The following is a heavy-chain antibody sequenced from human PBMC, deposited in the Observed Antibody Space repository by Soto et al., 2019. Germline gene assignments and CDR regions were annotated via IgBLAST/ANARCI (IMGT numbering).Heavy chain of an antibody. J-gene: IGHJ6*02. CDR2: ISGSGGTI. D-gene: IGHD2-15*01. Sequence: GGSLRLSCAASGMTFSNYEMNWVRQAPGKGLEWVSYISGSGGTIYYADSVKGRFIISRDNAKNSLYLQMNSLRAEDTAVYYCARYCSGGGGCYDGNMDVWGQGTTVTVSS. CDR1: GMTFSNYE. CDR3: ARYCSGGGGCYDGNMDV. V-gene: IGHV3-48*03.